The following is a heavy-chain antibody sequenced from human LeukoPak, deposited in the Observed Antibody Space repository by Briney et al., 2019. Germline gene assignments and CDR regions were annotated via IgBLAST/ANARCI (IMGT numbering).Heavy chain of an antibody. D-gene: IGHD2-2*01. V-gene: IGHV3-21*01. CDR1: GFTFSSYS. CDR3: ARPLPGLFYAFDI. CDR2: ISSSSSYI. J-gene: IGHJ3*02. Sequence: GGSLRLSCAASGFTFSSYSMNWVRQAPGKGLEWVSSISSSSSYICYADSVKGRFTISRDNAKNSLYLQMNSLRAEDTAVYYCARPLPGLFYAFDIWGQGTMVTVSS.